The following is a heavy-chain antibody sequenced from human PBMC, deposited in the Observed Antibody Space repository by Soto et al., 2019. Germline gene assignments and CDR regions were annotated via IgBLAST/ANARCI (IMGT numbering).Heavy chain of an antibody. V-gene: IGHV1-69*01. J-gene: IGHJ4*02. Sequence: QVQLVQSGAEVKKPGSSVKVSCKASGGIFSTYAISWLRQAPGQGLEWMGGIIPIFGTPNYAQRFQGRVTITADESTSTAYMELSRLRSEDTAVYYCARDRDDYGSGNYYNRIDFWGQGTLVTV. CDR1: GGIFSTYA. CDR3: ARDRDDYGSGNYYNRIDF. CDR2: IIPIFGTP. D-gene: IGHD3-10*01.